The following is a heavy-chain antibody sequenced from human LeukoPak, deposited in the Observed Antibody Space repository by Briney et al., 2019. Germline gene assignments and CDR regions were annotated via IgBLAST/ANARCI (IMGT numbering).Heavy chain of an antibody. D-gene: IGHD6-13*01. J-gene: IGHJ6*03. CDR3: ARESAAATNYFDP. V-gene: IGHV4-30-2*01. Sequence: PSQTLSLTCTVSGDSISSGGYYWSWIRQPPGKGLEWIGYIYHSGSTYYNPSLKSRVTISIDRSRNQFSLKLSSVTAADTAVYYCARESAAATNYFDPWGKGTTVTVSS. CDR1: GDSISSGGYY. CDR2: IYHSGST.